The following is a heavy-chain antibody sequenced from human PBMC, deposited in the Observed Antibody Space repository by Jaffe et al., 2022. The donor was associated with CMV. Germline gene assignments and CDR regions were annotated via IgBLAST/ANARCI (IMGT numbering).Heavy chain of an antibody. CDR1: GGSISSSSYY. CDR2: IYYSGST. Sequence: QLQLQESGPGLVKPSETLSLTCTVSGGSISSSSYYWGWIRQPPGKGLEWIGSIYYSGSTYYNPSLKSRVTISVDTSKNQFSLKLSSVTAADTAVYYCARHLPRGVVQYRGFDYWGQGTLVTVSS. J-gene: IGHJ4*02. CDR3: ARHLPRGVVQYRGFDY. V-gene: IGHV4-39*01. D-gene: IGHD3-3*01.